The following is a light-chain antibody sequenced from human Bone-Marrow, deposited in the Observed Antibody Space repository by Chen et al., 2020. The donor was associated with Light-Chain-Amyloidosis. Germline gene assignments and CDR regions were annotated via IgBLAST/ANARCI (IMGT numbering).Light chain of an antibody. CDR2: EVT. CDR3: SSSTSTNTLI. V-gene: IGLV2-14*01. J-gene: IGLJ1*01. CDR1: SSDVGGDNH. Sequence: QSALTQPGSVSGSPGQSITISCTGTSSDVGGDNHVSWYQQHPDKAPKLMIYEVTNRPSWVPYRLSGSKSDNTASLTSSGRQTEDEADYFCSSSTSTNTLIFGSGTRVTVL.